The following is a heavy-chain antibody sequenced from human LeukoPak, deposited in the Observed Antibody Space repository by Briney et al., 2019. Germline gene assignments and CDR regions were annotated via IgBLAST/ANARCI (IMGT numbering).Heavy chain of an antibody. V-gene: IGHV3-30*01. CDR3: AGEPYSSPSPACDC. Sequence: GRSLRLSSAASGFTFSSYAMHWVRQAPGKGLEWVAVISYDGSNKYYADSVKGQFTISRDNSKNTLYLKMNSLIAEDTAVYYCAGEPYSSPSPACDCWGQGTLVTVSS. CDR2: ISYDGSNK. D-gene: IGHD6-19*01. J-gene: IGHJ4*02. CDR1: GFTFSSYA.